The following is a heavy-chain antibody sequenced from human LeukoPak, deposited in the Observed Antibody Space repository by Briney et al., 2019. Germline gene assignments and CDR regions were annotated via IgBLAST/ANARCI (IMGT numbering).Heavy chain of an antibody. V-gene: IGHV3-64*01. CDR1: GFTFSSYA. J-gene: IGHJ4*02. Sequence: GGSLRLSCAASGFTFSSYAMHWVRQAPGKGLEYVSAISSNGGSTYYANSVKGRFTISRDNSKNTLYLQMGSLRAEDMAVYYCAGQRGIKRAPFDYWGQGTLVTVSS. CDR2: ISSNGGST. D-gene: IGHD1-1*01. CDR3: AGQRGIKRAPFDY.